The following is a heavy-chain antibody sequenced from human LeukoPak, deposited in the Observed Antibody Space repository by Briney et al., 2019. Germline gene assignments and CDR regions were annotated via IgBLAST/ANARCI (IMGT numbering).Heavy chain of an antibody. J-gene: IGHJ6*03. CDR3: ARDFPDYSKRYYYYYMDV. D-gene: IGHD4-11*01. CDR2: IYYSGST. Sequence: KPSETLSLTCTVSGGSISSSRYYWGWIRQPPGKGLEWIGSIYYSGSTYYNPSLKSRVTISVDTSKNQFSLKLSSVTAADTAVYYCARDFPDYSKRYYYYYMDVWGKGTTVIVSS. CDR1: GGSISSSRYY. V-gene: IGHV4-39*02.